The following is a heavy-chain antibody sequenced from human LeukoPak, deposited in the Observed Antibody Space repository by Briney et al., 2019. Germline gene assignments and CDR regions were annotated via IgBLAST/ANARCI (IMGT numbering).Heavy chain of an antibody. CDR3: ARGIVVVAQLGYYYYYMDV. J-gene: IGHJ6*03. Sequence: SETLSLTCTVSGGSISSGSYYWSWIRQPAGKGLEWIGRIYTSGSTNYNPSLKSRVTISVDTSKNQFSLKLSSVTAADTAVYYCARGIVVVAQLGYYYYYMDVWGKGTMVTTSS. CDR1: GGSISSGSYY. V-gene: IGHV4-61*02. D-gene: IGHD2-15*01. CDR2: IYTSGST.